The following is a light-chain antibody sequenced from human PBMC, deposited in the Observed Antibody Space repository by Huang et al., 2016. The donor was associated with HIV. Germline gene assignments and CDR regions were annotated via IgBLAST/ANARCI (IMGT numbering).Light chain of an antibody. Sequence: DIQMTQSPSSLSASVGDRVTITCRASQSISTYLNWFQQKPGKAPKLLIYATSNLQNEVPSRFSGSGSGTDFTLTVSSLQPEDFATYYCQQSYNTPPTFGQGTKLEI. CDR2: ATS. CDR1: QSISTY. CDR3: QQSYNTPPT. V-gene: IGKV1-39*01. J-gene: IGKJ2*01.